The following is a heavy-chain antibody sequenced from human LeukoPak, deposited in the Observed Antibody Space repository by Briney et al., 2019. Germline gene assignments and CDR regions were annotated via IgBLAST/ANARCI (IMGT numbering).Heavy chain of an antibody. J-gene: IGHJ4*02. CDR2: IIPILGIA. Sequence: ASVKVSCKASGGTFSSNAISWVRQAPGQGLEWMGRIIPILGIANYAQKFQGRVTITADESTSTAYMELSSLRSEDTAVYYCARVPYYYDSSGYRYFDYWGQGTLVTVSS. CDR3: ARVPYYYDSSGYRYFDY. V-gene: IGHV1-69*04. D-gene: IGHD3-22*01. CDR1: GGTFSSNA.